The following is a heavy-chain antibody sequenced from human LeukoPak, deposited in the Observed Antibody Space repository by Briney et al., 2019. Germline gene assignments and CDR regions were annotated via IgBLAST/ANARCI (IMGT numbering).Heavy chain of an antibody. Sequence: PGGSLRLSCAASGFTFSSYEMNWVRQAPGKGLEWVSSISSSSSYIYYADSVKGRFTVSRNNAKNSLYLQMDSLRAEDTAVYYCARVFSGTYLNYHHFDYWGQGTLVTVSS. CDR3: ARVFSGTYLNYHHFDY. D-gene: IGHD1-26*01. CDR2: ISSSSSYI. V-gene: IGHV3-21*01. J-gene: IGHJ4*02. CDR1: GFTFSSYE.